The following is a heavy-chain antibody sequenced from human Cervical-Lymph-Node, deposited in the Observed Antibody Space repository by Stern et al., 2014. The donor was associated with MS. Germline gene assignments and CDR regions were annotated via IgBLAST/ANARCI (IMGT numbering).Heavy chain of an antibody. D-gene: IGHD3-3*01. Sequence: QVQLGQSGDEVKKPGASVKVSCKASGYTLTELSMHWVRQAPGKGLEWMGGFAPEDGETIYAQKFQGRVTMTEDTSTETAYKDLSSLRSEDTAVYYCATDRDDFRSGYSAPTKGFGLDVWGQGATVTVTS. CDR2: FAPEDGET. J-gene: IGHJ6*02. V-gene: IGHV1-24*01. CDR1: GYTLTELS. CDR3: ATDRDDFRSGYSAPTKGFGLDV.